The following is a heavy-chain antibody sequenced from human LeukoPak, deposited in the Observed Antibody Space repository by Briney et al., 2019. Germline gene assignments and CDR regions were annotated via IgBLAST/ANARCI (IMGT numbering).Heavy chain of an antibody. D-gene: IGHD6-13*01. Sequence: ASVKVSCKASGYTFTSYDINWVRQATGQGLEWMGWMNPNSGNTGYAQKFQGRVTITRNTSISTAYMELSSLRSEDTAVYYCARVAPLRGRSWPSRNWFDPWGQGTLVTVSS. V-gene: IGHV1-8*03. J-gene: IGHJ5*02. CDR1: GYTFTSYD. CDR3: ARVAPLRGRSWPSRNWFDP. CDR2: MNPNSGNT.